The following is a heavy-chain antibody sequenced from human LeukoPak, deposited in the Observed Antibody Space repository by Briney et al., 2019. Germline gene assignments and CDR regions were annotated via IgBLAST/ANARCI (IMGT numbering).Heavy chain of an antibody. CDR2: ISGSGGST. Sequence: GGSLRLSCAASGFTFSSYAMSWVRQAPGKGLEWVSAISGSGGSTYYADSVKGRFTISRDNSKNTLFLQVNSLRAEDTAMYYCAARGFRCQPATAKNPLDCWGQGTLVTVSS. CDR1: GFTFSSYA. V-gene: IGHV3-23*01. CDR3: AARGFRCQPATAKNPLDC. D-gene: IGHD1-14*01. J-gene: IGHJ4*02.